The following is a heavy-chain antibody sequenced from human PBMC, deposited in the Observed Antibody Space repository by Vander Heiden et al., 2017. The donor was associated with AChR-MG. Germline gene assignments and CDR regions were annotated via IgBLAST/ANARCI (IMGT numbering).Heavy chain of an antibody. V-gene: IGHV1-69*01. Sequence: QVQLVQSGAEVKKPGSSVKVSCKASGGTFSSYAISWVRQAPGQGLEWMGGIIPIFGTANYAQKFQGRVTITADESTSTAYMELSSLRSEDTAEYYCARAHYYGSVTAGGWFDPWGQGTLVTVSS. D-gene: IGHD3-10*01. J-gene: IGHJ5*02. CDR2: IIPIFGTA. CDR3: ARAHYYGSVTAGGWFDP. CDR1: GGTFSSYA.